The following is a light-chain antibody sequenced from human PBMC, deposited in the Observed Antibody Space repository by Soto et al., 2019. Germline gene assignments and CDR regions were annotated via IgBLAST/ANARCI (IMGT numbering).Light chain of an antibody. CDR1: QTVLTN. V-gene: IGKV3-15*01. CDR3: QQYGGSPGT. J-gene: IGKJ1*01. Sequence: MMTQSPATLSVSPGERATLSCRASQTVLTNLAWYQQKPGQAPRLLIYGASTRATGIPARFSGSGSGTDFTLTISRLESEDFAVYYCQQYGGSPGTFGQGTKVDI. CDR2: GAS.